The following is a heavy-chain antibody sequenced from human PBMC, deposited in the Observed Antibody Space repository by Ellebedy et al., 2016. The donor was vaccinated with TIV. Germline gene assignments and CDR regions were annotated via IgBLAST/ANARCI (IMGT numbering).Heavy chain of an antibody. CDR2: IHYTGST. CDR3: ARVGLGYYDTANFDY. D-gene: IGHD3-22*01. CDR1: GCSISSGAYY. Sequence: MPSETLSLTCTVPGCSISSGAYYWSWIRQHPGKGLEWIGYIHYTGSTYYNPSLRSRVIISVDKSKNQFSLKPNSVTAADTAVYYCARVGLGYYDTANFDYWGQGTLVTVSS. V-gene: IGHV4-31*03. J-gene: IGHJ4*02.